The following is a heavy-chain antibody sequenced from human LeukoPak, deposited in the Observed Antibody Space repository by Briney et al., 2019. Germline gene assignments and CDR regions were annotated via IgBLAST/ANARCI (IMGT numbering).Heavy chain of an antibody. J-gene: IGHJ4*02. CDR2: INLGGST. CDR3: ARVQINNHSKNRNTRANIRKDY. D-gene: IGHD3-16*02. V-gene: IGHV4-34*01. CDR1: GGSFSGYY. Sequence: SETLSLTCAVYGGSFSGYYRSWIRHPPGRGREWIGDINLGGSTNYNPTLESRVSISVDTSKNQFSPKVSSVTAADTAVYYCARVQINNHSKNRNTRANIRKDYWGQGTLVTVSS.